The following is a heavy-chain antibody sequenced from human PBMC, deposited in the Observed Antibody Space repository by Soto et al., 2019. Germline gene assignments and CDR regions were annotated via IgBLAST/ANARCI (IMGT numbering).Heavy chain of an antibody. Sequence: SETLSLTCAVYGGSFSGYYWSWIRQPPGKGLEWIGEINHSGSTNYNPSLKSRVTISVDTSKNQFSLKLSSVTDADTAVYYCARGVYYDFWSGNYYYYGMDVWGQGTTVT. V-gene: IGHV4-34*01. D-gene: IGHD3-3*01. CDR3: ARGVYYDFWSGNYYYYGMDV. CDR2: INHSGST. CDR1: GGSFSGYY. J-gene: IGHJ6*02.